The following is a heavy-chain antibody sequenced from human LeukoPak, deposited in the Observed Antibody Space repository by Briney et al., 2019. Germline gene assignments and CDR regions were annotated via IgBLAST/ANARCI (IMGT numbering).Heavy chain of an antibody. CDR1: GFTVSSNY. CDR3: AREKRDYYGSGSYRRYYYYGMDV. J-gene: IGHJ6*02. D-gene: IGHD3-10*01. Sequence: GGSLRLSCAASGFTVSSNYMIWVRQAPGMGLEWVSLIYSGGNIDYADSVKGRFTISRDNAKNSLYLQMNSLRAEDTAVYYCAREKRDYYGSGSYRRYYYYGMDVWGQGTLVTVSS. V-gene: IGHV3-53*01. CDR2: IYSGGNI.